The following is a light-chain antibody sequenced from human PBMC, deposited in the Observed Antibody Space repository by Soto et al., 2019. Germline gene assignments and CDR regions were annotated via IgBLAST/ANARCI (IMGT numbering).Light chain of an antibody. CDR1: SSNIGAHYD. J-gene: IGLJ2*01. CDR3: QSYDSSLGDSSLV. CDR2: GNN. Sequence: QSVLTQPPSVSGAPGQRVTISCTGSSSNIGAHYDVHWYQQLPGTAPKLLIYGNNNRPAGVPDRFSGSKSGTSASLAITGLQPEDEADYYCQSYDSSLGDSSLVFGGGTKLTVL. V-gene: IGLV1-40*01.